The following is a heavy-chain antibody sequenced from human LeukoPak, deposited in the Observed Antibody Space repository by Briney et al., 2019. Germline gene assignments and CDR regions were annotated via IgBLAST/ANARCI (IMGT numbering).Heavy chain of an antibody. D-gene: IGHD6-13*01. CDR2: INHSGST. V-gene: IGHV4-34*01. J-gene: IGHJ4*02. CDR3: ARGRPRIAAAAYYFDY. CDR1: GGSFSGYY. Sequence: PSETLSLTCAVSGGSFSGYYWSWIRQPPGKGLEWIGEINHSGSTNYNPSLKSRVTISVDTSKNQFSLKLSSVTAADTAVYYCARGRPRIAAAAYYFDYWGQGTLVTVSS.